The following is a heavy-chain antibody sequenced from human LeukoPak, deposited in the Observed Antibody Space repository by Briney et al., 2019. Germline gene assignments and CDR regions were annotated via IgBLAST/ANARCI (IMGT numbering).Heavy chain of an antibody. J-gene: IGHJ4*02. V-gene: IGHV3-21*01. CDR1: GFTFSSYS. D-gene: IGHD3-10*01. Sequence: GGSLRLSCAASGFTFSSYSMNWVRQAPGKGLEWVSSISSSSSYIYYADSVKGRFTISRDNAKNSLYLQMNSLRAEDTAVYYCARDSITMVRGVIGYWGQGTLVTVPS. CDR3: ARDSITMVRGVIGY. CDR2: ISSSSSYI.